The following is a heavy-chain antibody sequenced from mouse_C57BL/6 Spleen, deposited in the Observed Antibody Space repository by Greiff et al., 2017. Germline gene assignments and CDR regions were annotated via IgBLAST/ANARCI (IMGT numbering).Heavy chain of an antibody. CDR2: ISGGGGNT. CDR3: ARRIYYCSSHYFDD. V-gene: IGHV5-9*01. J-gene: IGHJ2*01. CDR1: GFTFSSYT. Sequence: EVQLVESGGGLVKPGGSLKLSCAASGFTFSSYTMSWVRQTPEKRLEWVATISGGGGNTYYPDSVKGRFTISRDNAKNTLYLQMSSLRSEDTALYYCARRIYYCSSHYFDDWGQGTTLTVSS. D-gene: IGHD1-1*01.